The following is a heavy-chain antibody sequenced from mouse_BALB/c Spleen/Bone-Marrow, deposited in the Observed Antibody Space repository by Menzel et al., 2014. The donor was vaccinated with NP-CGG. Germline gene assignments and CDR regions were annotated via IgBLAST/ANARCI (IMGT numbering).Heavy chain of an antibody. CDR3: ARHAYYDQTEVSFVY. J-gene: IGHJ3*01. D-gene: IGHD2-4*01. Sequence: EVKLVESGGGLVKSGGSLKLSCAASGFSFNSYGMSWVRQTPEKRLEWVATISGGDSYTFYPDSVKGRLTISRDNAKNNLYLQLSSLRSEDTALYYCARHAYYDQTEVSFVYWGQGTLVTVSA. CDR2: ISGGDSYT. CDR1: GFSFNSYG. V-gene: IGHV5-9-2*01.